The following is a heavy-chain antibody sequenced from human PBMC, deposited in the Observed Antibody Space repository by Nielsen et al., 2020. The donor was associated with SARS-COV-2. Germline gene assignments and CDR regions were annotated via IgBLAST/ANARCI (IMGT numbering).Heavy chain of an antibody. V-gene: IGHV3-11*06. J-gene: IGHJ6*02. D-gene: IGHD7-27*01. Sequence: GESLKISCAASGFIVSDSYMSWLRQTPGKGLEWISYISSSGSYTNYADSVKGRFTISRDTSKNTLYLQMNSLRDDDTAVYYCARDNWGRMDVWGQGTTVTVSS. CDR1: GFIVSDSY. CDR3: ARDNWGRMDV. CDR2: ISSSGSYT.